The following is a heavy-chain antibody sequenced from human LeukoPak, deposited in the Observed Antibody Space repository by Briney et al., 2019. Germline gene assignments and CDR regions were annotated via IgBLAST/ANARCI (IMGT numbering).Heavy chain of an antibody. CDR2: ISSSGTTI. Sequence: GGSLRLSCAASGFTFSDYYMSWIRQAPGKGLGWVSYISSSGTTIYYADSVKGRFTISRDNAKNSLYLQMNSLRAEDTAVYYCARHYTVTTRGDYWGQGTLVTVSS. J-gene: IGHJ4*02. V-gene: IGHV3-11*01. CDR1: GFTFSDYY. D-gene: IGHD4-17*01. CDR3: ARHYTVTTRGDY.